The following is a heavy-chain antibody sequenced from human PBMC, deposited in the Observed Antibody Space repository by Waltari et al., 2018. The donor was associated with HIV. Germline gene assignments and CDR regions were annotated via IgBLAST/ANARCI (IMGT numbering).Heavy chain of an antibody. Sequence: EVQVVESVGGLVKPGGSLRVSCAGLPLTFEDVWMTWVRQAPGKGLEWVGRIKSKRDGGATDYAASVKGRFVISRDDSQNTLYLQMSGLRTEDTAMYYCTTGGYPTEAFDVWGQGTMVTVSP. CDR1: PLTFEDVW. CDR2: IKSKRDGGAT. CDR3: TTGGYPTEAFDV. J-gene: IGHJ3*01. V-gene: IGHV3-15*01. D-gene: IGHD5-12*01.